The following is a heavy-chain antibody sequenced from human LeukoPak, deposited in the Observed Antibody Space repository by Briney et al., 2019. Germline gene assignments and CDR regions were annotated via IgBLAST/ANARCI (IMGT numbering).Heavy chain of an antibody. CDR2: VAYDGNNQ. J-gene: IGHJ4*02. CDR3: AKDGVFLWFGELDY. Sequence: GGSLRLSCTASGFTFRNYAIHWVRQAPGKGLEWVAVVAYDGNNQYYEDSVKGRFTISRDNSKNTVYLQMDSLKPEDTAIYYCAKDGVFLWFGELDYWGQGTLVTVSS. CDR1: GFTFRNYA. V-gene: IGHV3-30*18. D-gene: IGHD3-10*01.